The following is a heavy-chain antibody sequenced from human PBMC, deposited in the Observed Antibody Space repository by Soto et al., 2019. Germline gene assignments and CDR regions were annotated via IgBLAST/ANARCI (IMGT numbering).Heavy chain of an antibody. CDR1: GGTFSSYA. V-gene: IGHV1-69*06. Sequence: ASVKVSCKASGGTFSSYAISWVRQAPGQGLEWMGGIIPIFGTENYAQKFQGRVTITADKSTSTAYMELRSLRSEDTAVYYCASLPDGSYGYYFDYWGQGTQVTVSS. D-gene: IGHD1-26*01. CDR3: ASLPDGSYGYYFDY. J-gene: IGHJ4*02. CDR2: IIPIFGTE.